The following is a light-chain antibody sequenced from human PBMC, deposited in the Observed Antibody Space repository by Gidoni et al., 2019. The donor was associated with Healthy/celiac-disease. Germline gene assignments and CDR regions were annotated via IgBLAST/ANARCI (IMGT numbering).Light chain of an antibody. CDR3: CSYAGSFV. Sequence: QSALTQPASVSGSPGQSITLSCTGTSSDVGSYNLVSWYQQHPGKAPKLMIYEGSKRPSGVSNRFSGSKSGNTASLTISGLQAEDEADYYCCSYAGSFVFGGGTKLTVL. CDR2: EGS. CDR1: SSDVGSYNL. J-gene: IGLJ2*01. V-gene: IGLV2-23*01.